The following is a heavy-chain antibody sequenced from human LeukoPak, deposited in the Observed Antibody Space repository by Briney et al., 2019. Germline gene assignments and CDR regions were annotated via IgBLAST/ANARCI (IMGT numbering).Heavy chain of an antibody. CDR3: ARASMLAYCGGDCSYFDY. CDR2: ISYSGSN. CDR1: GGSISSYY. D-gene: IGHD2-21*02. Sequence: PSETLSLTCTVSGGSISSYYWSWIRQPPGKGLEWIGYISYSGSNNYNPSLKSRVSMSVDTSKNQFSLKLSSVTAADTAVYYCARASMLAYCGGDCSYFDYWGQGTLVTVSS. J-gene: IGHJ4*02. V-gene: IGHV4-59*12.